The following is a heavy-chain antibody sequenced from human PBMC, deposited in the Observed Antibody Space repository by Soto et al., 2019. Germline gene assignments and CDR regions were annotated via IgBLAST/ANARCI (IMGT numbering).Heavy chain of an antibody. CDR1: GYTFTDYY. CDR3: AKDPNIVVVPAATGGMDV. D-gene: IGHD2-2*01. Sequence: ASVKVSCKASGYTFTDYYLHWVRQAPGQGLEWMGWINPNSGGTNYAQKFQGRVTMTRVTSISTAYMELSSLRSDDTALYYCAKDPNIVVVPAATGGMDVWGQGTTVTVSS. CDR2: INPNSGGT. J-gene: IGHJ6*02. V-gene: IGHV1-2*02.